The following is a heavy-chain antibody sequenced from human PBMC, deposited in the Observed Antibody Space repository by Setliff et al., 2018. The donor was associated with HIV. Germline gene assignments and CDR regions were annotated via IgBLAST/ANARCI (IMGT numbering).Heavy chain of an antibody. Sequence: ASVKVSCKASGYTFTGYYMHWVRQAPGQGLEWMGRINPNSGGTNYAQKFQGRVTMTRDTSISTAYMELSRLRSDDTAVYYCARVGKRIRGYCSGDNCYLYYFDYWGQGTLVTVS. CDR2: INPNSGGT. CDR3: ARVGKRIRGYCSGDNCYLYYFDY. CDR1: GYTFTGYY. J-gene: IGHJ4*02. D-gene: IGHD2-15*01. V-gene: IGHV1-2*06.